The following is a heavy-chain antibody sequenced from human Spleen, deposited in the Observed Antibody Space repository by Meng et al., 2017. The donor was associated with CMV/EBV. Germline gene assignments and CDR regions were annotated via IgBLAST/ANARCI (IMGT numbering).Heavy chain of an antibody. J-gene: IGHJ6*02. CDR3: ARDTSRVLECLLIGDYYGMDV. CDR1: GYTFTSYD. D-gene: IGHD3-3*01. V-gene: IGHV1-8*01. CDR2: MNPNSGNT. Sequence: ASVKVSCKASGYTFTSYDINWVGQATGQGLEWMGWMNPNSGNTGYAQKFQGRVTMTRNTSISTAYMELSNLRSEDTAVYYCARDTSRVLECLLIGDYYGMDVWGQGTTVTVSS.